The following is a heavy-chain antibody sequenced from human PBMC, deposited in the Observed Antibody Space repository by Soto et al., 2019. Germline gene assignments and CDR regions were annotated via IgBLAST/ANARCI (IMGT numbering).Heavy chain of an antibody. J-gene: IGHJ4*02. Sequence: QVQLVESGGGVVQPGRSLRLSCAASGFTFSSYGMHWVRQAPGKGLEWVAVISYDGSNKYYADSVKGRFTISRDNSKNTLYLQMNSLRAEDTAVYYCAKGERYFDWFELDYWGQGTLVTVSS. CDR2: ISYDGSNK. CDR1: GFTFSSYG. D-gene: IGHD3-9*01. V-gene: IGHV3-30*18. CDR3: AKGERYFDWFELDY.